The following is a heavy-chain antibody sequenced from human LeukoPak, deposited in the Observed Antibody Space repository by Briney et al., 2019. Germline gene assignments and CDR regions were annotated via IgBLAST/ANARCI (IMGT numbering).Heavy chain of an antibody. CDR3: ERETRGHYYDSSGPDH. CDR2: ISSSDSTS. V-gene: IGHV3-48*03. D-gene: IGHD3-22*01. Sequence: GWSLRLSCAASGFTFRSYEMNWVRQAPGKGLEWVSYISSSDSTSHYADSVKGRFTISRDNAKNSLYLQMNSLRVEDMGVYYCERETRGHYYDSSGPDHWGQGTLVTVSS. J-gene: IGHJ5*02. CDR1: GFTFRSYE.